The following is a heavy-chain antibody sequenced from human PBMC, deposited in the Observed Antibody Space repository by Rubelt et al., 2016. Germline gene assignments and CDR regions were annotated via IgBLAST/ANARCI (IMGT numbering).Heavy chain of an antibody. CDR2: ISGSSGSI. Sequence: EVQLVESGGGLVQPGGSLRLSCAASGFTFSSYSMNWVRQAPGKGLEWVSYISGSSGSINYADSVKGRVTISRDNAKNSLDLPLTSLRAADTAVYYCASDLNWAFDYWGQGTLVTVSS. D-gene: IGHD7-27*01. J-gene: IGHJ4*02. CDR3: ASDLNWAFDY. CDR1: GFTFSSYS. V-gene: IGHV3-48*01.